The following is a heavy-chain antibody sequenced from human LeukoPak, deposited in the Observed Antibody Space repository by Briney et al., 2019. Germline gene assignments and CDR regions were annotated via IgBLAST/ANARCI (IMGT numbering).Heavy chain of an antibody. D-gene: IGHD5-18*01. CDR1: GFTFSSYG. Sequence: GGSLRLSCAASGFTFSSYGMHWVRQAPGKGLEWVAVISYDGSNKYYADSVKGRFTISRDNSKNTLYLQMNSLRAEDTAVYYCAKAGRGYSYTDNWFDPWGQGTLVTVSS. CDR3: AKAGRGYSYTDNWFDP. J-gene: IGHJ5*02. V-gene: IGHV3-30*18. CDR2: ISYDGSNK.